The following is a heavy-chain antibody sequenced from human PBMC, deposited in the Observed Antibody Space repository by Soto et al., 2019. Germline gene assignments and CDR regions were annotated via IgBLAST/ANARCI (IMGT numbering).Heavy chain of an antibody. CDR1: GFTFSSYA. Sequence: GGSLRLSCAASGFTFSSYAMSWVRQAPGKGLEWVSGINSGGSTYYADSVKGRFTISRDNSKNTLYLQMNSLRPEDTATYYCAKGETIALEYFQHWGQGTLVTVSS. D-gene: IGHD2-15*01. CDR2: INSGGST. J-gene: IGHJ1*01. V-gene: IGHV3-23*01. CDR3: AKGETIALEYFQH.